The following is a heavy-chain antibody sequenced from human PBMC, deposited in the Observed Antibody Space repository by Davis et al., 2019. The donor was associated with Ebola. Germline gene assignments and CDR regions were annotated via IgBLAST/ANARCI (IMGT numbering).Heavy chain of an antibody. CDR2: ISSSGNVI. CDR3: ARDTTYSGSRRFDY. D-gene: IGHD1-26*01. CDR1: GFTFSDYY. V-gene: IGHV3-11*01. J-gene: IGHJ4*02. Sequence: PGGSLRLSCAASGFTFSDYYMSWIRQAPGKGLEWVSYISSSGNVIYYADSVKGRFTISRDNAKNSLYLQVNSLRGEDTAVYYCARDTTYSGSRRFDYWGQGTLVTVSS.